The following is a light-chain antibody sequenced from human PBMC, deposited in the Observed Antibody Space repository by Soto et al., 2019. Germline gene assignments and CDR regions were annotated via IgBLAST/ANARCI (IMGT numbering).Light chain of an antibody. Sequence: EIVMTQSPATLSLSPGQRATLSCRASQSVSSKLAWYQQRPGQAPRLLIYSASTRATGIPARFSGSGSGTDFTLTISRLEPEDFEVYFCQWYGRSPRTFGQGTKVDIK. V-gene: IGKV3-20*01. CDR1: QSVSSK. CDR2: SAS. J-gene: IGKJ1*01. CDR3: QWYGRSPRT.